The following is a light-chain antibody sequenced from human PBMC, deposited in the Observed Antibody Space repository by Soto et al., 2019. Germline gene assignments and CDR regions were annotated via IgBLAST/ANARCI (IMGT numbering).Light chain of an antibody. Sequence: AIQLTHSPSSLSASVGDRVTITCLASQGISTLLAWYQQKPGKDPKVLTYESSLLQSGVPSRFSGSGSGTDFTLTISSLQPEDFATYDCQHFKSFPITCGQGTKVEIK. V-gene: IGKV1-13*02. CDR1: QGISTL. CDR2: ESS. CDR3: QHFKSFPIT. J-gene: IGKJ5*01.